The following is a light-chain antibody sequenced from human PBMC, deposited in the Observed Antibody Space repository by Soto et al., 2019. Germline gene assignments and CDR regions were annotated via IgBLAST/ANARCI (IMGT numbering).Light chain of an antibody. Sequence: ESVLTQSPGTLSLSPGERATLSCRSSQSFSGNYLAWYQQKPHQAPRLVIYDVSGRATGLPDRFSGSGSGTDVTLTIRRLEPEDFAVYCWEQYASSPTFGHGTKVEIK. V-gene: IGKV3-20*01. CDR2: DVS. J-gene: IGKJ1*01. CDR3: EQYASSPT. CDR1: QSFSGNY.